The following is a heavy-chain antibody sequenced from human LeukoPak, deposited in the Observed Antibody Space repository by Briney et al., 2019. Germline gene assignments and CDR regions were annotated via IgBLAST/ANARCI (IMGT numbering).Heavy chain of an antibody. CDR2: ITGDGGST. CDR3: ARVVGAGWFDP. CDR1: GFIFSDYS. D-gene: IGHD3-3*01. J-gene: IGHJ5*02. Sequence: GGPLKLSCAASGFIFSDYSMHWVRLAPGGGLEYVSAITGDGGSTYYTDSVKGRSTISRDNSKNTLYLQVGGLRPEDMGIYYCARVVGAGWFDPWGQGTLVAVSS. V-gene: IGHV3-64*02.